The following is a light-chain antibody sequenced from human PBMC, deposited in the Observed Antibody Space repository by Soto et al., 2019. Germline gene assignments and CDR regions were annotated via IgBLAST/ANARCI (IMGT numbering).Light chain of an antibody. CDR1: QSIGTN. CDR2: GVS. J-gene: IGKJ2*01. V-gene: IGKV3-15*01. CDR3: QQHSDWPPYT. Sequence: EIVMTQSPATLSVSPGERATLSCRASQSIGTNLAWYQQRPGQAPRLLVYGVSTRATGIPARFSGIGSGTEFTLTISSLQSEDFAVYYCQQHSDWPPYTFGQGTKLEI.